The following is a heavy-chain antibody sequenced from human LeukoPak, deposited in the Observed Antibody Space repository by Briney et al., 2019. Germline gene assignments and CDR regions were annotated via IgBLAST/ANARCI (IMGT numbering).Heavy chain of an antibody. CDR3: ARSPGITMIVVVNY. CDR1: GGSISSSSYY. J-gene: IGHJ4*02. CDR2: IYYSGST. Sequence: SETLSLTCTVSGGSISSSSYYWGWIRQPPGKGLEWIGSIYYSGSTYYNPSLKSRVTISVDTSKNQFSLKLSSVTAADTAVYYCARSPGITMIVVVNYWGQGTLVTVSS. V-gene: IGHV4-39*07. D-gene: IGHD3-22*01.